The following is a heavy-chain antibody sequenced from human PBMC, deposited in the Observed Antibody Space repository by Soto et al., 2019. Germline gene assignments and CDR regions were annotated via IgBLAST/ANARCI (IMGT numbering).Heavy chain of an antibody. CDR2: IWYDGSNK. J-gene: IGHJ3*02. Sequence: GGSLRLSCAASGFTFSSYGMHWVRQAPGKGLEWVAVIWYDGSNKYYADSVKGRFTISRDNSKNTLYLQMNSLRAEDTAVYYCARPMITFGGVIASDAFDIWGQGTMVTVSS. D-gene: IGHD3-16*02. CDR1: GFTFSSYG. V-gene: IGHV3-33*01. CDR3: ARPMITFGGVIASDAFDI.